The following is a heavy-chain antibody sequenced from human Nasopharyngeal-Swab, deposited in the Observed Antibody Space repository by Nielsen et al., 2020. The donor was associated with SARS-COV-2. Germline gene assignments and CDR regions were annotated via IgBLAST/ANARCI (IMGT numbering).Heavy chain of an antibody. CDR1: GESLRGFY. CDR3: ARRPEGRGSGWGYYYQYGLDV. CDR2: INHGGST. Sequence: SQTLSLTCAVYGESLRGFYWTWIRQSPEKGLEWIGEINHGGSTSYNPSLKRRGTISVDTSKNQFSLKLTSLTAADTAVFYCARRPEGRGSGWGYYYQYGLDVWGQGTTVTVSS. D-gene: IGHD6-19*01. J-gene: IGHJ6*02. V-gene: IGHV4-34*01.